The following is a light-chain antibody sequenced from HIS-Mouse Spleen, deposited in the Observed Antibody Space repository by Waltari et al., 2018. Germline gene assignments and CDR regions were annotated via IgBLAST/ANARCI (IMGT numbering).Light chain of an antibody. Sequence: SYELTQPPSVSVSPGQTARIPCSGDALPNTYDYWYQQKSGQAPVLVIYEDSKRPSGLPGRFSGSSSGTMATLTISGAQVEDEADYYCYSTDSSGNHRVFGGGTKLTVL. CDR1: ALPNTY. CDR3: YSTDSSGNHRV. J-gene: IGLJ2*01. CDR2: EDS. V-gene: IGLV3-10*01.